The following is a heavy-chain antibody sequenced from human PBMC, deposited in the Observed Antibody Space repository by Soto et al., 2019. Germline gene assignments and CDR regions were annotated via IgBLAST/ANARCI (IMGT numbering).Heavy chain of an antibody. J-gene: IGHJ4*02. CDR2: ISGTSSNI. D-gene: IGHD6-19*01. CDR1: GFSFSDYY. CDR3: AKMTSSGWYDPVFH. V-gene: IGHV3-11*01. Sequence: ESGGGLVTTRGSLRLSCVASGFSFSDYYMSWVRQAPGKGLEWIAYISGTSSNIYYGDSVKGRFTISRDNAENSVFLQMNNLRAEDTARYYCAKMTSSGWYDPVFHWGQGTLVTVSS.